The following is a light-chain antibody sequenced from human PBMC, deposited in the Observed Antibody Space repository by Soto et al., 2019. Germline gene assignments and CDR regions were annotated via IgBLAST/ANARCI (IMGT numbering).Light chain of an antibody. V-gene: IGKV3-11*01. CDR3: QQRSSWPLA. Sequence: EKVVTQSSATVCVSTGERVTLSCRASQSVTSNLAWYQHKPGQAPRLLIYGASTMTTGIPAWFSGIRSGTDFTLTISSLGPEDFAVYFIQQRSSWPLAFGGGTKVDIK. J-gene: IGKJ4*02. CDR1: QSVTSN. CDR2: GAS.